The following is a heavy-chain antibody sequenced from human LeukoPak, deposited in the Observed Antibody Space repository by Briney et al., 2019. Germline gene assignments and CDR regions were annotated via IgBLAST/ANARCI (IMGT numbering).Heavy chain of an antibody. V-gene: IGHV4-30-4*01. CDR3: ARYYYDSSGYYLASDY. Sequence: PSQTLSLTCTVSGGSISSGDYYWSWIRQPPGKGLEWIGYIYYSGSTYYNPSLKSRVTISVDTSKNQFSLKLSSVTAADTAVYYCARYYYDSSGYYLASDYWGQGTLVTVSS. J-gene: IGHJ4*02. D-gene: IGHD3-22*01. CDR1: GGSISSGDYY. CDR2: IYYSGST.